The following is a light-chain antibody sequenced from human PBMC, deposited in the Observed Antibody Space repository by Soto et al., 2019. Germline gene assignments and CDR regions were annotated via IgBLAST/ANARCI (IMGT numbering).Light chain of an antibody. CDR1: SSNIGAGHD. J-gene: IGLJ3*02. Sequence: QAVVTQPPSVSGAPGQRVTISCSGSSSNIGAGHDVHWYQQLPGTAPKLLIYANINRPSGVPDRFSGSKSGTSASLAITGLQAEDEADYYCQSYDSSLRGRVFGGGTKLTVL. CDR2: ANI. V-gene: IGLV1-40*01. CDR3: QSYDSSLRGRV.